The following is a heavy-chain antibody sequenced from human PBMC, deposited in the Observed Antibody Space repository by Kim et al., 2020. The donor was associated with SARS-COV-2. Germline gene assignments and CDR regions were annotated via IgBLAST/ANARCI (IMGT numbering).Heavy chain of an antibody. V-gene: IGHV1-69*13. J-gene: IGHJ6*02. CDR2: IIPIFGTT. D-gene: IGHD3-10*01. Sequence: SVKVSCKASGGTFSSYAISWLRQAPGQGLEWMGGIIPIFGTTNYAQKFQGRVTITADESTSTAYMELSSLRSEDTAVYYCAGGLWRRPGGSGSYFDYYYYGMDVWGQGTTVTVSS. CDR3: AGGLWRRPGGSGSYFDYYYYGMDV. CDR1: GGTFSSYA.